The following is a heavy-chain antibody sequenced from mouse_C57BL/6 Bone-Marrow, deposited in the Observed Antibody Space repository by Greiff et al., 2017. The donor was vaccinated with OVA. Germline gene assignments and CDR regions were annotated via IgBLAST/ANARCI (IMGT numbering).Heavy chain of an antibody. CDR2: ISSGSSTI. J-gene: IGHJ2*01. V-gene: IGHV5-17*01. CDR1: GFTFSDYG. CDR3: ARPLYEYYFDY. D-gene: IGHD1-1*01. Sequence: EVQVVESGGGLVKPGGSLKLSCAASGFTFSDYGMHWVRQAPEKGLEWVAYISSGSSTIYYADTVKGRFTISRDNAKNTLFLQMTSLRSEDTAMYYCARPLYEYYFDYWGQGTTLTVSS.